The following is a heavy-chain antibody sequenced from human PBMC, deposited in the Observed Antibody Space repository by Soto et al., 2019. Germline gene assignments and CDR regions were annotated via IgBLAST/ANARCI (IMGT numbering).Heavy chain of an antibody. D-gene: IGHD4-17*01. CDR2: FSGSGGST. Sequence: EVQLLESGGGLVQPGGSLRLSCLASEFTFSSCAMSWVRQAPGKGLEWVSSFSGSGGSTYYADSVKGRFTISRDNSKNTLYLQMHGLRAEDTAVYYCARSSSGDYVIGYFDYWGQGTLVTVSS. CDR3: ARSSSGDYVIGYFDY. J-gene: IGHJ4*02. CDR1: EFTFSSCA. V-gene: IGHV3-23*01.